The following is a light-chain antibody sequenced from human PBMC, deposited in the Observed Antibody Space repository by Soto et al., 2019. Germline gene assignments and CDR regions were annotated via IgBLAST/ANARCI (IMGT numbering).Light chain of an antibody. V-gene: IGKV1-27*01. CDR2: DAS. Sequence: DIQMTQSPSSLSASVGDRVTITCRASLAISNYVAWYQQKPGKVPKLLINDASTLQSGVPSRFSGSGSGTDFTLTISSLQPEDIATYYCQNYNSAPQTFGQGTKVEI. CDR1: LAISNY. J-gene: IGKJ1*01. CDR3: QNYNSAPQT.